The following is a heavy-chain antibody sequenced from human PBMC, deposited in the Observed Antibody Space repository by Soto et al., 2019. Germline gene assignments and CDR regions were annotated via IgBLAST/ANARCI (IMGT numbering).Heavy chain of an antibody. CDR1: GDSITSNSYF. CDR2: IYYSGTT. Sequence: SETLSLTCTVSGDSITSNSYFWGWIRQPPGKGLEWIGYIYYSGTTYYNPSLKSRVTISVDTSKNQFSLKLSSVTAADTAVYYCARSDGRYWGQGTLVTSPQ. J-gene: IGHJ4*02. V-gene: IGHV4-39*07. CDR3: ARSDGRY.